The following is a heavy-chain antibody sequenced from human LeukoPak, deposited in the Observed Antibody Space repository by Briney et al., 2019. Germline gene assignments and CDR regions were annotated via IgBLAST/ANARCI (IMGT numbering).Heavy chain of an antibody. CDR3: LKDLADVIMVEAAMGS. CDR1: GFTFHGYV. J-gene: IGHJ5*02. Sequence: PGGSLRLSCAATGFTFHGYVMHWVRQAPGKGLEWVSLICGVGSERHYADSVKVRFTISRDNNNTYLYLQMNRMRSEDNAFYDCLKDLADVIMVEAAMGSWGQGILVTVSS. V-gene: IGHV3-43*02. D-gene: IGHD2-15*01. CDR2: ICGVGSER.